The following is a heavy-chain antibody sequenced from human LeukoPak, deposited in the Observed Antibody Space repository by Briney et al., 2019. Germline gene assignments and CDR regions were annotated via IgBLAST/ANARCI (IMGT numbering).Heavy chain of an antibody. V-gene: IGHV4-34*01. Sequence: PSETLSLTCAVYGGSFSGYYWSWIRQPPGKGLEWIGEINHSGSTNYNPSLKSRDTISVDTSKNQFSLKLSSVTAADTAVYYCARGVGDTMVRGVIRREFDYWGQGTLVTVSS. CDR1: GGSFSGYY. J-gene: IGHJ4*02. D-gene: IGHD3-10*01. CDR2: INHSGST. CDR3: ARGVGDTMVRGVIRREFDY.